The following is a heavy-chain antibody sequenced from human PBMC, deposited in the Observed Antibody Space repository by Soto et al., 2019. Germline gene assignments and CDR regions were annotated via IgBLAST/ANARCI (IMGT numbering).Heavy chain of an antibody. J-gene: IGHJ4*02. D-gene: IGHD2-15*01. CDR2: VSASGSIT. Sequence: GSLRLSCSASGFTGSSYDMNWVREAPGKGLEWVSGVSASGSITSYADSAKGRFTISRDNAKNTVFLQMTGLRAEDTAVYFCAKGDCSGGRCYRGFDYWGQGTLVTVSS. CDR3: AKGDCSGGRCYRGFDY. CDR1: GFTGSSYD. V-gene: IGHV3-23*01.